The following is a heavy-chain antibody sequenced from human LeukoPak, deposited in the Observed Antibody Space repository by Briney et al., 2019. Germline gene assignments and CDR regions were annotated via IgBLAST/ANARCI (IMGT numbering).Heavy chain of an antibody. CDR1: GFTFGSYA. D-gene: IGHD6-13*01. CDR3: AKDKARAADYYFDY. V-gene: IGHV3-23*01. CDR2: ISGSGGST. Sequence: GGSLRLSCAASGFTFGSYAMSWVRQAPGKGLEWVSAISGSGGSTYYADSVKGRFTISRDNSKNTLYLQMNSLRPEDTAVYYCAKDKARAADYYFDYWGHGTLVTVSS. J-gene: IGHJ4*01.